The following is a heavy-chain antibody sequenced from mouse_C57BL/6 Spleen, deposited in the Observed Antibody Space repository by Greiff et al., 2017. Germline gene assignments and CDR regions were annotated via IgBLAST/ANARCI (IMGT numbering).Heavy chain of an antibody. J-gene: IGHJ4*01. CDR1: GYTFTSYG. CDR3: ARGDTTVSWAMDY. D-gene: IGHD1-1*01. Sequence: QVHVKQSGAELARPGASVKLSCKASGYTFTSYGISWVKQRTGQGLEWIGEIYPRSGNTYYNEKFKGKATLTADKSSSTAYMELRSLTSEDSAVYFCARGDTTVSWAMDYWGQGTSVTVSS. V-gene: IGHV1-81*01. CDR2: IYPRSGNT.